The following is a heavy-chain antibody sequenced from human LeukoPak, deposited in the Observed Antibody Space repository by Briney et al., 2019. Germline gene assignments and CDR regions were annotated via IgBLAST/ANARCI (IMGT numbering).Heavy chain of an antibody. Sequence: ASVKLSCKASGYTFTSYYMHWVRQAPGQGLEWMGWINPNSGGTNYAQKFQGRVTMTRDTSISTAYMELSRLRSDDTAVYYCARGSYYCGSGSSDYWGQGTLVTVSS. J-gene: IGHJ4*02. CDR1: GYTFTSYY. V-gene: IGHV1-2*02. CDR3: ARGSYYCGSGSSDY. D-gene: IGHD3-10*01. CDR2: INPNSGGT.